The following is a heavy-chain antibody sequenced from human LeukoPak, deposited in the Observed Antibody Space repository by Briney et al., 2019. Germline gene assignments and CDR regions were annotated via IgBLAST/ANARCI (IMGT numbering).Heavy chain of an antibody. V-gene: IGHV3-21*04. CDR2: ISSSGSYI. CDR3: AKVDNWKYGHHDY. J-gene: IGHJ4*02. D-gene: IGHD1-1*01. CDR1: RFTFSSYS. Sequence: GGSLRLSCAASRFTFSSYSMNWVRQAPGKGLEWVSSISSSGSYIYYADSVKSRFTISRDNAKNSLYLQMNSLRAEDTAVYYCAKVDNWKYGHHDYWGQGTLVTVSS.